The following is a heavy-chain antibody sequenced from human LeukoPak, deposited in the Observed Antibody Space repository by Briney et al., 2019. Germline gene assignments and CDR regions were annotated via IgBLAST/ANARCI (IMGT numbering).Heavy chain of an antibody. V-gene: IGHV3-7*05. CDR2: INQDGSEK. CDR3: ARDKAYRDSEDY. Sequence: PGGSLSLSCAASGFTFNIYWMSWVRQAPGKGLEWVANINQDGSEKYCVDSVKGRFTISRDNAKNSLYLHMNSLRAEDTAVYYCARDKAYRDSEDYWGQGTLVTVSS. D-gene: IGHD4-17*01. J-gene: IGHJ4*02. CDR1: GFTFNIYW.